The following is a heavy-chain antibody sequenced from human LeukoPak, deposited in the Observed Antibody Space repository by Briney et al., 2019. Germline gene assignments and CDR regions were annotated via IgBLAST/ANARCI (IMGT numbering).Heavy chain of an antibody. CDR2: ISYDGSNK. CDR3: AREQY. J-gene: IGHJ4*02. CDR1: GYTFSSCA. Sequence: SCKASGYTFSSCAMHWVRQAPGKGLEWVAVISYDGSNKYYADSVKGRFTISRDNSKNTLYLQMNSLRAEDTAVYYCAREQYWGQGTLVTVSS. V-gene: IGHV3-30-3*01.